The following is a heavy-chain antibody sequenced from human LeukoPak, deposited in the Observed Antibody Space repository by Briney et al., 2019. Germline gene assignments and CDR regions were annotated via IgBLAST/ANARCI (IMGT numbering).Heavy chain of an antibody. Sequence: ASVNLSFTASGYTYTTYSIGWVRQAPGHGLEWMGWISGYNGNTNYAQKFQGRVTMTTDTSTTTAYMELRSLRPDDTAVYYCARTSHESVLYWSDLWGQGTLVNVSS. CDR2: ISGYNGNT. D-gene: IGHD3-16*01. CDR3: ARTSHESVLYWSDL. J-gene: IGHJ5*02. V-gene: IGHV1-18*01. CDR1: GYTYTTYS.